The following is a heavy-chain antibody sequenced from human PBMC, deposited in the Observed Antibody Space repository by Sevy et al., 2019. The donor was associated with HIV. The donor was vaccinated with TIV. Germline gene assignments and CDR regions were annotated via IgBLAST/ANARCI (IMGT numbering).Heavy chain of an antibody. CDR2: IWYEGINK. Sequence: GGSLRLSCTASGFAFSTYGMHWVRQAPGKGLEWVAIIWYEGINKDYAEPVKGRFTISRDNAKNTLYLEMNSLGVDDTAVYYCARERRSSGIDYWGQGTLVTVSS. J-gene: IGHJ4*01. D-gene: IGHD3-10*01. CDR3: ARERRSSGIDY. CDR1: GFAFSTYG. V-gene: IGHV3-33*01.